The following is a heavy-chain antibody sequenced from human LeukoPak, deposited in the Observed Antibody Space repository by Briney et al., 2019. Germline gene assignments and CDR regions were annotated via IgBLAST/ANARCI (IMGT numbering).Heavy chain of an antibody. CDR3: AREEAYCSGTSCFRFFYY. Sequence: GGSLRLSCAASGFTFSSYEINWVRQAPGKGLEWISYISSGGSIFYNADSVMGRFTISRDNAKNSLYLQMNSLRAEDTAVYYCAREEAYCSGTSCFRFFYYWGQGTLVSVSS. D-gene: IGHD2-15*01. J-gene: IGHJ4*02. CDR2: ISSGGSIF. CDR1: GFTFSSYE. V-gene: IGHV3-48*03.